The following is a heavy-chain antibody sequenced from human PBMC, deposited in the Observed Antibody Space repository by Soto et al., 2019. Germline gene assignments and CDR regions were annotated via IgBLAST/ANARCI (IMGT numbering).Heavy chain of an antibody. CDR3: ARDHRTLLLWFGEPLYAFAI. CDR2: INPNSGGT. J-gene: IGHJ3*02. V-gene: IGHV1-2*04. D-gene: IGHD3-10*01. CDR1: GYTFTGYY. Sequence: ASVKVSCKASGYTFTGYYMHWVRQAPGQGLEWMGWINPNSGGTNYAQKFQGWVTMTRDTSISTAYMELSRLRSDDTAVYYCARDHRTLLLWFGEPLYAFAIWGQGTMVTVSS.